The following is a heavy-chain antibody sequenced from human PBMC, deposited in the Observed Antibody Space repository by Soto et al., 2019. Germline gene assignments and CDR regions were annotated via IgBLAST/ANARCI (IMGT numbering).Heavy chain of an antibody. CDR3: ARRRGTGDLSRAFDI. J-gene: IGHJ3*02. V-gene: IGHV5-51*01. D-gene: IGHD7-27*01. CDR2: IYPGDSDT. Sequence: GDSLKISCKGSGYSFTSYWIGWVRQMPGKGLEWMGIIYPGDSDTRYSPSFQGQVTISADKSISTAYLQWSSLKASDTAMYYCARRRGTGDLSRAFDIWGQGTMVTVSS. CDR1: GYSFTSYW.